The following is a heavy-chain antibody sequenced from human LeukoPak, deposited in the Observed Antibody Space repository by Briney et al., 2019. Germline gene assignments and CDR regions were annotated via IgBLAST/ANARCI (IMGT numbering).Heavy chain of an antibody. CDR1: GFTVSSNY. CDR2: IYSDGST. J-gene: IGHJ4*02. V-gene: IGHV3-66*01. Sequence: GGSLRLSCAVSGFTVSSNYMSWVRQAPGKGLEWVSVIYSDGSTYYADSVKGRFTFSRDISKNTLYLQMNSLRAEDTAVYYCARDPSYGDWGQGTLVTVSS. CDR3: ARDPSYGD. D-gene: IGHD4/OR15-4a*01.